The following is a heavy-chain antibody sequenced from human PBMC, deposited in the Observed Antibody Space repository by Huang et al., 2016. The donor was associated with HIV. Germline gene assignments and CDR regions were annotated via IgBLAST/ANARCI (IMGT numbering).Heavy chain of an antibody. CDR3: ARDRDFYDSSGYWGFNYFDY. CDR1: GYAFTSYY. V-gene: IGHV1-46*01. D-gene: IGHD3-22*01. CDR2: INPSEGST. J-gene: IGHJ4*02. Sequence: QVQLVQSGAEVKKPGASVKVSCKASGYAFTSYYMPWVRQAPGQGLEWMGIINPSEGSTSYAQKFQGRVTTTRDTSTNTVFMELSSLRSEDTAVYYCARDRDFYDSSGYWGFNYFDYWGQGTLVTVSS.